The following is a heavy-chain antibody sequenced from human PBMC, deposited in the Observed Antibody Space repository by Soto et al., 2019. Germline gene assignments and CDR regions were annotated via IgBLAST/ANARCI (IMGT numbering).Heavy chain of an antibody. J-gene: IGHJ4*02. Sequence: EVQLVESGGGLVKPGGSLRLSCAASGFTFSSYSMNWVRQAPGKGLEWVSSISSTSSFIHYADSVKGRFTISRDNAKKSLYLQMNSLRTEDTAVYYCARVMGTGSGSPYFDYWGQGTLVTVSS. CDR1: GFTFSSYS. CDR2: ISSTSSFI. V-gene: IGHV3-21*01. D-gene: IGHD3-10*01. CDR3: ARVMGTGSGSPYFDY.